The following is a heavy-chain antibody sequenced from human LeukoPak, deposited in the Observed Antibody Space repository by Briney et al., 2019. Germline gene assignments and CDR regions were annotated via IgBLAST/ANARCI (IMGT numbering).Heavy chain of an antibody. Sequence: SQTLSFTCVISGDSVSSNSAAWSWIRQSPSRGLEWLGRPYYRHKGYNQYAISVKSQITNNPDTSKNQFSLQLNSVTHEDTAVYYCARELSDFDYWGQGTLVTVSS. V-gene: IGHV6-1*01. J-gene: IGHJ4*02. CDR3: ARELSDFDY. CDR1: GDSVSSNSAA. CDR2: PYYRHKGYN.